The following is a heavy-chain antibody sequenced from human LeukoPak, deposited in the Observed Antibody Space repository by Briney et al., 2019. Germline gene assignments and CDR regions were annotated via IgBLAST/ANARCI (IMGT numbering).Heavy chain of an antibody. CDR1: GFTVSSNY. CDR3: ARSPDDFWSGYYFDY. J-gene: IGHJ4*02. V-gene: IGHV3-53*01. CDR2: IYSGGST. D-gene: IGHD3-3*01. Sequence: PGGSLRLSCAASGFTVSSNYMSWVRQAPGKGLEWVSVIYSGGSTYYADSVKGRFTISRDNSKNTLYLQMNSLRAEDTAVYYCARSPDDFWSGYYFDYWGQGTLVTVSS.